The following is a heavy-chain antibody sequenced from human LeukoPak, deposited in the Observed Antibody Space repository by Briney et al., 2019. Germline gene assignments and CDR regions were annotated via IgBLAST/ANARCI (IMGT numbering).Heavy chain of an antibody. V-gene: IGHV4-39*01. J-gene: IGHJ4*02. CDR2: VYYSGST. CDR1: GGSIRSSHYY. Sequence: PSETLSLTCSVSGGSIRSSHYYWGWIRQPPGQGLEWIASVYYSGSTYYTPSLRSRVTISIDTSKNQFSLKLTSVTAADTAVFHCARQGGDNGYYYFDFWGQGTLVTVSS. CDR3: ARQGGDNGYYYFDF. D-gene: IGHD4-17*01.